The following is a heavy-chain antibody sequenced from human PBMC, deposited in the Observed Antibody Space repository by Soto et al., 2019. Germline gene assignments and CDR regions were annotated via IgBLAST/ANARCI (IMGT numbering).Heavy chain of an antibody. V-gene: IGHV4-34*01. CDR2: INHSGST. D-gene: IGHD3-10*01. CDR1: GGSFSGYY. CDR3: ARGPTYYGSGSYYNIRGFGY. Sequence: QVQLQQWGAGLLKPSETLSLTCAVYGGSFSGYYWSWIRQPPGKGLEWIGEINHSGSTNYHPSLKSRVTMSVDTSKNQFSLKLSSVTAADTAVYYCARGPTYYGSGSYYNIRGFGYWGQGTLVTVSS. J-gene: IGHJ4*02.